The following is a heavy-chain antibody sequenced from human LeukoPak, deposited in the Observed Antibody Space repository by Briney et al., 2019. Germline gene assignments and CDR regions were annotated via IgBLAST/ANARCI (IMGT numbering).Heavy chain of an antibody. CDR3: ARQGYDRAFDP. CDR2: IYYSGST. V-gene: IGHV4-39*01. J-gene: IGHJ5*02. D-gene: IGHD3-22*01. CDR1: GGSVSSGSYY. Sequence: PSETLSLTCTVSGGSVSSGSYYWSWIRQPPGKGLEWIGSIYYSGSTYYNPSLKSRVTISVDTSKNQFSLKLSSVTAADTAVYYCARQGYDRAFDPWGQGTLVTVSS.